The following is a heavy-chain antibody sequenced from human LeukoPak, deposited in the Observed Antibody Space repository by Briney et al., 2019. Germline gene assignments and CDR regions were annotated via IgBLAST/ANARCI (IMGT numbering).Heavy chain of an antibody. V-gene: IGHV4-59*01. CDR1: SGSIGSYY. Sequence: SETLSLTCTVSSGSIGSYYWSWIRKRQATGLERIGYIYYTGSTDYNPTPTRRITISVARSTTKFYLSLSFLTAADTAMYYCARDVDCTNDGCPQSGLAYWGQGALVTVSS. CDR2: IYYTGST. J-gene: IGHJ4*02. CDR3: ARDVDCTNDGCPQSGLAY. D-gene: IGHD2-8*01.